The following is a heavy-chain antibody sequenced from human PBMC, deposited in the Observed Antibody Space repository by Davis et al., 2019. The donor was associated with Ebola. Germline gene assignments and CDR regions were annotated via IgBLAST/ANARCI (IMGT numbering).Heavy chain of an antibody. Sequence: SVKVSCKASGGTFSSYAISWVRQDPGQGREWMGGIIPIFRTANYAQKFQGRVTINADESMELRSLRSDATAVYYCARVGLRARGNWFDPWGQGTLVTVSS. CDR1: GGTFSSYA. D-gene: IGHD3-10*01. CDR2: IIPIFRTA. V-gene: IGHV1-69*13. CDR3: ARVGLRARGNWFDP. J-gene: IGHJ5*02.